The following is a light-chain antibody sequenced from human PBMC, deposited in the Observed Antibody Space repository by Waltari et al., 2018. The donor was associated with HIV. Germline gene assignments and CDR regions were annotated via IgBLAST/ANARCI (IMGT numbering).Light chain of an antibody. CDR1: RSTIEFKY. J-gene: IGLJ3*02. CDR2: KNN. V-gene: IGLV1-47*01. Sequence: QSVLTQPPSASGTPGQRLIISCSAGRSTIEFKYVNWFQHRPGTDPTLLIQKNNQRTSGVPDRFSASKSGTSASLAIRGLRSKDEADYYCGAWDDSLSAWVFGGGTKLSVL. CDR3: GAWDDSLSAWV.